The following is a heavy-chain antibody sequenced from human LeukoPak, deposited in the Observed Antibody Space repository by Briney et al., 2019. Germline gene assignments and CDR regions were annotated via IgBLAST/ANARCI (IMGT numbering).Heavy chain of an antibody. Sequence: GASVKVSCKASGYTFTSYGISWVRQAPGQGLEWMGWISAYNGNTNYAQKLQGRVTMTTDTSTSTACMELRSLRSDDTAVYYCARDVSGSYYFDYWGQGTLVTVSS. CDR1: GYTFTSYG. CDR3: ARDVSGSYYFDY. D-gene: IGHD1-26*01. CDR2: ISAYNGNT. J-gene: IGHJ4*02. V-gene: IGHV1-18*01.